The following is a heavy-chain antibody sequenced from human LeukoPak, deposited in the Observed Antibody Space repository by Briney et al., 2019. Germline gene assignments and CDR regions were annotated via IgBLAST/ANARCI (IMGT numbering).Heavy chain of an antibody. CDR2: ISYDGNKK. Sequence: GGSLRLSCAASGFTFSSYAMHWVRQTPGKGLEWVADISYDGNKKHYADSVKDRFTISRDSSKNTLYLQMNSLRAGDTAVYYCAKPRGGSYCILDYWGQGTLVTVSS. V-gene: IGHV3-30*18. J-gene: IGHJ4*02. CDR1: GFTFSSYA. CDR3: AKPRGGSYCILDY. D-gene: IGHD3-10*01.